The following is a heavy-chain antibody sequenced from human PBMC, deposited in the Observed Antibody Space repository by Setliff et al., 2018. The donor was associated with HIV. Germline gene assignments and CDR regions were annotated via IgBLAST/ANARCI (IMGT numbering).Heavy chain of an antibody. Sequence: SETLSLTCTVSGDSINSGNYYWSWIRQHPGKGLEWIGYIYYSGSTYYSPSLKSRVTISEDTSKNQFSLKMRSVTAADTAVYYCARVQMAYAAFDVWGLGTMGTVS. J-gene: IGHJ3*01. D-gene: IGHD4-17*01. CDR1: GDSINSGNYY. CDR2: IYYSGST. V-gene: IGHV4-31*03. CDR3: ARVQMAYAAFDV.